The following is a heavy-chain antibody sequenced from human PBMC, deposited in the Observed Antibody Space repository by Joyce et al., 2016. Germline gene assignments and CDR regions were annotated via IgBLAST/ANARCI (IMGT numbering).Heavy chain of an antibody. D-gene: IGHD4-17*01. Sequence: QLHLQESGSRLVKPSQTLSLTCAVSGGSISIKGYSWSWIRQPPGKGLESFGYIYQGGTKYNPALESRVTISVDRSETLLSLKLSSVTAADTAVYYCARSARYGDLDHWGQGILVTVSS. J-gene: IGHJ4*02. CDR3: ARSARYGDLDH. CDR2: IYQGGT. V-gene: IGHV4-30-2*01. CDR1: GGSISIKGYS.